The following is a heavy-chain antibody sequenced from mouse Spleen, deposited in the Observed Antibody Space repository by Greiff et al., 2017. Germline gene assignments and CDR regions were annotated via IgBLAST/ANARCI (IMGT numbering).Heavy chain of an antibody. Sequence: QVQLQQSGAELVRPGASVKLSCKASGYTFTDYYINWVKQRPGQGLEWIARIYPGSGNTYYNEKFKGKATLTAEKSSSTAYMQLSSLTSEDSAVYFCAREDGYYLYYYAMDYWGQGTSVAVSS. J-gene: IGHJ4*01. CDR1: GYTFTDYY. CDR3: AREDGYYLYYYAMDY. CDR2: IYPGSGNT. V-gene: IGHV1-76*01. D-gene: IGHD2-3*01.